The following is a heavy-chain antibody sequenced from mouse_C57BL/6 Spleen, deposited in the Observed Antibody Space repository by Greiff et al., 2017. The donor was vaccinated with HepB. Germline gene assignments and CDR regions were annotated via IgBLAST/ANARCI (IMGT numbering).Heavy chain of an antibody. V-gene: IGHV1-52*01. CDR2: IDPSDSET. Sequence: QVQLQQPGAELVRPGSSVKLSCKASGYTFTSYWMHWVKQRPIQGLEWIGNIDPSDSETHYNQKFKDKATLTVDKSSSTAYMQLSSLTSEDSAVYYCARSYDGSLYYFDYWGQGTTLTVSS. J-gene: IGHJ2*01. CDR3: ARSYDGSLYYFDY. CDR1: GYTFTSYW. D-gene: IGHD2-3*01.